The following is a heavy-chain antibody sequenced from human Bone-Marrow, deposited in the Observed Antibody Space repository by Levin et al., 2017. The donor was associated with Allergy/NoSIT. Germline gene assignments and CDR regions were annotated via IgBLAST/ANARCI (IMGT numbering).Heavy chain of an antibody. D-gene: IGHD6-13*01. J-gene: IGHJ3*02. CDR2: FDPEDGET. CDR3: ATDRTAAAQGGAFDI. V-gene: IGHV1-24*01. CDR1: GYTLTELS. Sequence: GESLKISCKVSGYTLTELSMHWVRQAPGKGLEWMGGFDPEDGETIYAQKFQGRVTMTEDTSTDTAYMELSSLRSEDTAVYYCATDRTAAAQGGAFDIWGQGTMVTVSS.